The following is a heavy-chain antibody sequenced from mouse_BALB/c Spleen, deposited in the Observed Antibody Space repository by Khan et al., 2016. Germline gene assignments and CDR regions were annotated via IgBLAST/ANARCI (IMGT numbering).Heavy chain of an antibody. CDR2: IWSCGTT. CDR3: ASSGAYAMDY. Sequence: QVQLKESGPDLVQPSQSLSITCTVSGFSLTRYGIHWVRQSPGKGLEWLGEIWSCGTTDYNAAFIPRLSLSKDNSKSKVFLKMNSLPTNDTAIYYCASSGAYAMDYWAQGTSVTVSS. D-gene: IGHD4-1*01. V-gene: IGHV2-2*02. J-gene: IGHJ4*01. CDR1: GFSLTRYG.